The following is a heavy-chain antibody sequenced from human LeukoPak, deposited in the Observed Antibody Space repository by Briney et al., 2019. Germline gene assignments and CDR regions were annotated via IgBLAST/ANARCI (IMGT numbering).Heavy chain of an antibody. Sequence: PSETLSLTCTVSGGSISSYYWSWIRQPPGKGLEWIGYIYYSGSTNYNPSLKSRVTISVDTSKNQFSLKLSSVTAADTAVYYCARQRYYYDSSDFDYWGQGTLVTVSS. V-gene: IGHV4-59*08. D-gene: IGHD3-22*01. CDR1: GGSISSYY. J-gene: IGHJ4*02. CDR2: IYYSGST. CDR3: ARQRYYYDSSDFDY.